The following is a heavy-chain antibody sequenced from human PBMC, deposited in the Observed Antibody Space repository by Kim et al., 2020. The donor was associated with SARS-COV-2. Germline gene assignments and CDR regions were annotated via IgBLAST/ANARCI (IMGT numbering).Heavy chain of an antibody. CDR3: TRDVTVGATRMGY. CDR2: IRSKAYGGTT. Sequence: GGSLRLSCTASGFTFGDYAMSWFRQAPGKGLEWVGFIRSKAYGGTTEYAASVKGRFTISRDDSKSIAYLQMNSLKTEDTAVYYCTRDVTVGATRMGYWGQGTLVTVSS. CDR1: GFTFGDYA. V-gene: IGHV3-49*03. D-gene: IGHD1-26*01. J-gene: IGHJ4*02.